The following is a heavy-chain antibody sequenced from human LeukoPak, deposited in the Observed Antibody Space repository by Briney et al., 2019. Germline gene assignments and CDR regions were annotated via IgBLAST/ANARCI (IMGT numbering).Heavy chain of an antibody. CDR3: AKRYSSTSVALDY. D-gene: IGHD6-13*01. CDR2: ISSSGSST. Sequence: GGSLRLSCAASGFTFSSYAMSWVRQAPGKGLEWVSVISSSGSSTYYADSVKGPFTISRDYSKNTLYLQMNSLRAEVRAVYYCAKRYSSTSVALDYWGQGTLVSVSS. J-gene: IGHJ4*02. CDR1: GFTFSSYA. V-gene: IGHV3-23*01.